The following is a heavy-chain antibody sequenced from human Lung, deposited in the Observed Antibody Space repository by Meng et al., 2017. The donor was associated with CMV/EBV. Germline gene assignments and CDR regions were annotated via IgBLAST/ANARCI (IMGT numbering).Heavy chain of an antibody. V-gene: IGHV4-4*02. CDR3: ARVGQWLPIDY. CDR2: IYYSGST. D-gene: IGHD6-19*01. CDR1: VGHMIVLNC. J-gene: IGHJ4*02. Sequence: KPAGSCYSLCIVSVGHMIVLNCCRWGRQPPGKGLELIGEIYYSGSTNYNPSLKSLEIISVDKSKNQFSLNLRSVTAADTAVYYCARVGQWLPIDYWGQGTLVTVSS.